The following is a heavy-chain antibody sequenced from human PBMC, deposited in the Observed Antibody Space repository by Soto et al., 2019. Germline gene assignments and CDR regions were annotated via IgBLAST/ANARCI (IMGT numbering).Heavy chain of an antibody. D-gene: IGHD2-2*02. CDR2: IYHSGTT. J-gene: IGHJ6*02. Sequence: SETLSLTCAVSGDSISSGYYWAWIRQPPGKGLEWIGSIYHSGTTYYNPSLKGRVTISVDTSKNQFSLKLGSVAAADSAVYYCARLPAAIRDYYYYGMDVWGQGTTVTVSS. CDR3: ARLPAAIRDYYYYGMDV. V-gene: IGHV4-38-2*01. CDR1: GDSISSGYY.